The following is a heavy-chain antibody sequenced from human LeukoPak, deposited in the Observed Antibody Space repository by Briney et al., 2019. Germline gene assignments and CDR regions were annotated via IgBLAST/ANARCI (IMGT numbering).Heavy chain of an antibody. CDR2: IYTSGIT. J-gene: IGHJ4*02. D-gene: IGHD3-22*01. CDR1: GGSISRYY. Sequence: SETLSLTCTVSGGSISRYYWSCIRQPAGKGLEWIGRIYTSGITNYNPSLKSRVTMSVDTSKNQFSLKLSSVTAADTAVYYCARAWGYYDSSGYQVNYFDYWGQGTLVTVSS. V-gene: IGHV4-4*07. CDR3: ARAWGYYDSSGYQVNYFDY.